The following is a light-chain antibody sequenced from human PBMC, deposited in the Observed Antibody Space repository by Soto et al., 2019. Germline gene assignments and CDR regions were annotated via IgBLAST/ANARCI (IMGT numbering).Light chain of an antibody. V-gene: IGKV3-20*01. Sequence: ESGWTKSQGTVSVAPGERATLSCMASQSVSNNYLAWYQQKPGQAPRLLIYGASNRATGIPDRFSGSVSGTDFTLTICSLEPDDFAVYYCRSYFILGPFGQGTKVDIK. CDR1: QSVSNNY. J-gene: IGKJ1*01. CDR3: RSYFILGP. CDR2: GAS.